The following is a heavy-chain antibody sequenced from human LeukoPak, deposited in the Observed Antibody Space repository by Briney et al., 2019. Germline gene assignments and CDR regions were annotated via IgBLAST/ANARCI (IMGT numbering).Heavy chain of an antibody. CDR3: AKVWYSNNFDW. CDR1: GFTFSSYS. D-gene: IGHD2-8*01. CDR2: INNGDDST. Sequence: GGSLRLSCAASGFTFSSYSMNWVRQAPGKGLEWVSAINNGDDSTYYANSVKGRFTISRDNSKNTLYLQMNSLRVEDTAVYYCAKVWYSNNFDWWGQGTLVTVSS. V-gene: IGHV3-23*01. J-gene: IGHJ4*02.